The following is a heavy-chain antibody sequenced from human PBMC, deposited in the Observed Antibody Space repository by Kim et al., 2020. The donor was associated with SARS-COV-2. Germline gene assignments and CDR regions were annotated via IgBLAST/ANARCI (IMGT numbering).Heavy chain of an antibody. CDR3: ARAYGSGSHSYFDY. Sequence: NPSLKSRCTISVDTSKNQFSLKLSSVTAADTAVYYCARAYGSGSHSYFDYWGQGTLVTVSS. V-gene: IGHV4-59*01. D-gene: IGHD3-10*01. J-gene: IGHJ4*02.